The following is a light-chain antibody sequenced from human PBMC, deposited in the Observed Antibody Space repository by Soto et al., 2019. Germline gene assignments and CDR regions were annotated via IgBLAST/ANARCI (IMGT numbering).Light chain of an antibody. CDR1: SGHSSYA. Sequence: QPVLTQSPSASASLGASVKLTCTLSSGHSSYAIAWHQLQPEKGPRYLMKLNSDGSHSKGDGIPDRFSGSSSGAERYLTISSLQSEDEADYYCQTWGTGIHWVFGGGTKVTVL. J-gene: IGLJ3*02. CDR3: QTWGTGIHWV. CDR2: LNSDGSH. V-gene: IGLV4-69*01.